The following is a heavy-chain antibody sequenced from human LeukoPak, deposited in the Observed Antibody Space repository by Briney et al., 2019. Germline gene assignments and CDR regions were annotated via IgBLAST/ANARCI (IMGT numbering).Heavy chain of an antibody. Sequence: GGSLRLSCAASGFTFSTYDMHWVRQAPGKGLEWLAFIRYDGSYQYYADSVNGRFTISRDNSKNTLYLQMNSPTAEDTAVYYCATPKADYYPFDYWGQGTLVTVSS. V-gene: IGHV3-30*02. CDR1: GFTFSTYD. CDR3: ATPKADYYPFDY. D-gene: IGHD3-22*01. CDR2: IRYDGSYQ. J-gene: IGHJ4*02.